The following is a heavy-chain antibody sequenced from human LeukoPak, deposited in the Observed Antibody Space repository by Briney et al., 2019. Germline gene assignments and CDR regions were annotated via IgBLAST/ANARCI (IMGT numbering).Heavy chain of an antibody. V-gene: IGHV3-7*01. Sequence: GGSLRLSCAASGFTFSSYWLSWVRQAPGKGLEWVANIKQDGSEKYYVDSVKGRFTISRDNAKNSLYLQMNSLRAEDTAVYYCARYSGEVGALTDYFDYWGQGTLVTVSS. J-gene: IGHJ4*02. CDR3: ARYSGEVGALTDYFDY. D-gene: IGHD1-26*01. CDR2: IKQDGSEK. CDR1: GFTFSSYW.